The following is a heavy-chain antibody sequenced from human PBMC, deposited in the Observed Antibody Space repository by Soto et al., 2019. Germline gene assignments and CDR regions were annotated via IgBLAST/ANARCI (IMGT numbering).Heavy chain of an antibody. CDR2: FDPEDGET. J-gene: IGHJ6*02. Sequence: ASVKVSCKVSGYTLTELSMHCVRQAPGKGLEWMGGFDPEDGETIYAQKFQGRVTMTEDTSTDTAYMELSSLRSEDTAVYYCATVQRLGGDYYGMDVWGQGTTVTVSS. CDR1: GYTLTELS. V-gene: IGHV1-24*01. CDR3: ATVQRLGGDYYGMDV.